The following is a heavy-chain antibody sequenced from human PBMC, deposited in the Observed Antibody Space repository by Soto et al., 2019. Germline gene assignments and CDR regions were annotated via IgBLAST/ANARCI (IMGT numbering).Heavy chain of an antibody. CDR1: GGSISSYY. Sequence: SETLSLTCTVSGGSISSYYWSWIRQPPGKGLEWIGYIYYSGSTNYNPSLKSRVTISVDTSKNQFSLKLSSVTAADTAVYYCARSRNPSDYYGSGSYFSWFDPWGQGTLVT. J-gene: IGHJ5*02. CDR3: ARSRNPSDYYGSGSYFSWFDP. D-gene: IGHD3-10*01. V-gene: IGHV4-59*01. CDR2: IYYSGST.